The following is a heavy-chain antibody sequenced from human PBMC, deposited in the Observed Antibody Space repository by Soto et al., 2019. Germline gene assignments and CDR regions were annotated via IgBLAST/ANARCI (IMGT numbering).Heavy chain of an antibody. CDR1: GFTFSSYA. CDR2: ISSNGGST. J-gene: IGHJ4*02. CDR3: ARGRTTVDY. D-gene: IGHD4-17*01. Sequence: HPGGSLRLSCAASGFTFSSYAMHWVRQAPGKGLEYVSAISSNGGSTYYANSVKGRFTISRDNSKNTLYLQMGSLRAEGMAVYYCARGRTTVDYWGQGTLVTVSS. V-gene: IGHV3-64*01.